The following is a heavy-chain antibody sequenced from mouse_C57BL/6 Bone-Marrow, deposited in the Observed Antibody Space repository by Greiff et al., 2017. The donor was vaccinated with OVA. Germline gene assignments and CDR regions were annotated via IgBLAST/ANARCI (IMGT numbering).Heavy chain of an antibody. D-gene: IGHD3-3*01. CDR2: IYPGSGNT. Sequence: VQLQQSGPELVKPGASVKISCKASGYTLTDSYINWVKQRPGQGLEWIGWIYPGSGNTKYTEKFTGKATLTVDTSSSTAYMQLSSLTSEDSAVYFCARGDLDYFDYWGQGTTLTVSS. CDR3: ARGDLDYFDY. CDR1: GYTLTDSY. V-gene: IGHV1-84*01. J-gene: IGHJ2*01.